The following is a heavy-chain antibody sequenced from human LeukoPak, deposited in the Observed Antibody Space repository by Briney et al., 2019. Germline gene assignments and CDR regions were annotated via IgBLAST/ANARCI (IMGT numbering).Heavy chain of an antibody. CDR1: GFTFSLYA. J-gene: IGHJ1*01. V-gene: IGHV3-7*01. D-gene: IGHD3-22*01. CDR2: IKTDGSEK. Sequence: GGSLRLSCAASGFTFSLYAMSWVRQAPGKGLQWVANIKTDGSEKYYVDSVKGRFTISRDNAKNSLYLQMNSLRAEDTAVYYCATYSSLNRREFQFWGQGTLLTVSS. CDR3: ATYSSLNRREFQF.